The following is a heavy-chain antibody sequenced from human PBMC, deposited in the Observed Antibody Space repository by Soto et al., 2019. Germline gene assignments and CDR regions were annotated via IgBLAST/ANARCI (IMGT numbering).Heavy chain of an antibody. V-gene: IGHV1-18*01. CDR2: ISIKYGNT. CDR1: GYSFTSLG. CDR3: ARFHNGYDI. J-gene: IGHJ3*02. Sequence: QVQLVQSGGEVKKPGASVKVSCTAFGYSFTSLGMSCVRQAPGHGLEWMGWISIKYGNTNYAQQFEGRVTLTRDTSTNTAYLALPSLISYDTAVYYCARFHNGYDIWGQGTMVTFAS.